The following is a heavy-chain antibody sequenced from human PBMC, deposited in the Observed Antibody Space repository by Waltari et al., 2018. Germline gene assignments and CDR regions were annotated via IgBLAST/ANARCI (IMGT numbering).Heavy chain of an antibody. CDR2: IYPGDSDT. Sequence: EVQLVQSGEEVKKPGESLKISCKGSGYSFTSYWIGWVRQMPGKGLEWMGIIYPGDSDTRYRPSFQGQVTISADKSISTAYLQWSSLKASDTAMYYCARLPCSSTSCYPGYYYYGMDVWGQWTTVTVSS. CDR3: ARLPCSSTSCYPGYYYYGMDV. J-gene: IGHJ6*02. V-gene: IGHV5-51*01. CDR1: GYSFTSYW. D-gene: IGHD2-2*01.